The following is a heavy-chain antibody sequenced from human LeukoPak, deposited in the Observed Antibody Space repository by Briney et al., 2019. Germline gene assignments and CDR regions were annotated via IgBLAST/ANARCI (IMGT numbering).Heavy chain of an antibody. J-gene: IGHJ4*02. CDR3: ARQDPYFDY. CDR2: IYYSGST. V-gene: IGHV4-39*01. Sequence: SETLSLSCTVSGGSISSSSYYWGWIRQPPGKGLEWIGSIYYSGSTYYNPSLESRVTISVDTSKNQFSLKLSSVTAADTAVYYCARQDPYFDYWGQGTLVTVSS. CDR1: GGSISSSSYY.